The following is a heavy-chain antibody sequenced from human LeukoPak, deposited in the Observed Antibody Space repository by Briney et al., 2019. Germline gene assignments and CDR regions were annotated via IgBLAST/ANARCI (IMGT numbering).Heavy chain of an antibody. Sequence: ASVKVSCKASGYTFTGYYMHWVRQAPGQGLEWMGWINPNSGGTNYAQKFQGRVTTTRDTSISTAYMELSRLRSDDTAVYYCARDQVTMVRGVIGYWGQGTLVTVSS. V-gene: IGHV1-2*02. CDR2: INPNSGGT. D-gene: IGHD3-10*01. J-gene: IGHJ4*02. CDR3: ARDQVTMVRGVIGY. CDR1: GYTFTGYY.